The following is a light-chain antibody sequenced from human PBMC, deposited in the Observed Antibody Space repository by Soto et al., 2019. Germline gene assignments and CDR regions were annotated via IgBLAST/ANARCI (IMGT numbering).Light chain of an antibody. CDR2: SNN. Sequence: QSVLTQPPSASGTPGQRVTISCSGSSSNIGSNTVNWYQQLPGTAPKLLIYSNNQRPSGVPDRFSGSKSGTSASLAISELQSEDEADYYCAAWDDSLNGRVFGTGTKLTVL. V-gene: IGLV1-44*01. CDR3: AAWDDSLNGRV. CDR1: SSNIGSNT. J-gene: IGLJ1*01.